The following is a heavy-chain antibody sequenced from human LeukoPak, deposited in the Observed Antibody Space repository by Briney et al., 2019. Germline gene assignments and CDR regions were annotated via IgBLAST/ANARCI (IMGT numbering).Heavy chain of an antibody. D-gene: IGHD3-10*01. J-gene: IGHJ4*02. Sequence: XSXXRXPXXXXLEWIGYIYYSGSTNYNPSLKSRVTISVDTSKNQFSLKLSSVTAADTAVYYCAREPESGSYNDYWGQGTLVTVSS. CDR3: AREPESGSYNDY. CDR2: IYYSGST. V-gene: IGHV4-59*01.